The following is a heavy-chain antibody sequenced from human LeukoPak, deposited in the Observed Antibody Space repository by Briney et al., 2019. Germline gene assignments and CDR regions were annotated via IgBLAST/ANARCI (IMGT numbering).Heavy chain of an antibody. J-gene: IGHJ4*02. CDR1: GLTFTSSA. D-gene: IGHD3-22*01. Sequence: SVKVSCKASGLTFTSSAVQWVRQARGQRLEWIGWIVVGSGNTNYAQEFQERVTITRDMSTSTAYMELSSLRSEDTAVYYCAADLKPYYYDSSGYGYWGQGTLVTVSS. CDR2: IVVGSGNT. V-gene: IGHV1-58*01. CDR3: AADLKPYYYDSSGYGY.